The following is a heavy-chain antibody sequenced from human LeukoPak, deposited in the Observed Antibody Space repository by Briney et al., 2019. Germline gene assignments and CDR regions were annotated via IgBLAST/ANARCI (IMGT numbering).Heavy chain of an antibody. CDR2: ISYDGSNK. CDR1: GLTFTNYN. V-gene: IGHV3-30*18. D-gene: IGHD3-10*01. J-gene: IGHJ6*02. CDR3: AKDLRTSDGSASTYGMDV. Sequence: PGGSLRLSCSASGLTFTNYNMHWVRQTPGKGLQWVAVISYDGSNKYYADYVKGRFTISRDNSKNTLYLQMSSLRTQDTAVYYCAKDLRTSDGSASTYGMDVWGQGTTVTVSS.